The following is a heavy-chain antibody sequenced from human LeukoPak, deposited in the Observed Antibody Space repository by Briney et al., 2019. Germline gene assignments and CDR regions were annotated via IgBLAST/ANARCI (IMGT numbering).Heavy chain of an antibody. V-gene: IGHV3-13*01. CDR1: GVTLSGYD. Sequence: GGSLRLSCVASGVTLSGYDMHLVRQVTGKGLEWVSGIGIGGVVYYADSVKGRFTISRENAKNSLYLQMNTLRVGDTAIYYCVQVSGSAFDIWGQGTMVTVSS. J-gene: IGHJ3*02. CDR3: VQVSGSAFDI. CDR2: IGIGGVV. D-gene: IGHD6-19*01.